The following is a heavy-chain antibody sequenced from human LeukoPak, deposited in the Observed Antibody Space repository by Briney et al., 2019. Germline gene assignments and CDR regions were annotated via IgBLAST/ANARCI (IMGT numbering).Heavy chain of an antibody. Sequence: PSETLSLTCTVSGGSISSSSYYWGWIRQPPGKGLEWIGSIYYSGSTYYNPSLKSRVTISVDTSKNQFSLKLSSVTAADTAVYYCARTYYDFWSGYLEHSPYYFDYWGQGTLVTVSS. CDR3: ARTYYDFWSGYLEHSPYYFDY. CDR1: GGSISSSSYY. D-gene: IGHD3-3*01. V-gene: IGHV4-39*07. J-gene: IGHJ4*02. CDR2: IYYSGST.